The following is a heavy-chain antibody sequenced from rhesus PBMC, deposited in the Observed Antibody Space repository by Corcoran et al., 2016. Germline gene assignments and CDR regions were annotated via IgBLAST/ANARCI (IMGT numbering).Heavy chain of an antibody. CDR1: GYSISSGYY. V-gene: IGHV4S14*01. Sequence: QVQLQESGPGLVKPSETLSLTCAVSGYSISSGYYWNWIRQPPGKGLEWIGVFYGSGGSNCLTPSLNGRVTLSVDTSKNQFSLKLSSVTAADTAVYYWARGPSSYGLDYWGQGVLVTVSS. CDR2: FYGSGGSN. D-gene: IGHD6-43*01. CDR3: ARGPSSYGLDY. J-gene: IGHJ4*01.